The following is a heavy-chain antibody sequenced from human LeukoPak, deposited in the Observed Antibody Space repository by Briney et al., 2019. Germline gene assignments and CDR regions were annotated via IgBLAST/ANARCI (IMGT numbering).Heavy chain of an antibody. J-gene: IGHJ4*02. V-gene: IGHV1-18*01. CDR2: ISADNTNA. CDR1: GYSFSNYG. CDR3: ARDRANTLDY. Sequence: ASVKVSCKTSGYSFSNYGISWVRQAPGQGLEWVGWISADNTNAHYAPKYQDRVTMTTDTSTSTAYLELSSLRSEDTAVYCCARDRANTLDYWGQGTLVTVSS. D-gene: IGHD2/OR15-2a*01.